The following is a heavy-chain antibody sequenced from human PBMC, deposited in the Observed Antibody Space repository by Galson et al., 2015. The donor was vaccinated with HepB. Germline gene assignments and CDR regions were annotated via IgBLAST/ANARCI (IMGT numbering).Heavy chain of an antibody. Sequence: SLRLSCAASGFTFSSYNMNWVRQAPGKGLEWVSSISRSSSYIYYADSAKGRFTIFRDNAKNSLYLQMNNLRAEDTAVYYCARVADADYGDHSHFDYWGQGTLVTVSS. D-gene: IGHD4-17*01. CDR2: ISRSSSYI. CDR3: ARVADADYGDHSHFDY. V-gene: IGHV3-21*01. CDR1: GFTFSSYN. J-gene: IGHJ4*02.